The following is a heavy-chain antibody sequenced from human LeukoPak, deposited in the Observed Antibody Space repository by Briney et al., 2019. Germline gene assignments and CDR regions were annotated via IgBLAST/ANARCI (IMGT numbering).Heavy chain of an antibody. CDR2: TYYRSKWYN. D-gene: IGHD3-22*01. CDR1: GDSVSSNSVT. Sequence: SQTLSLTCAISGDSVSSNSVTWNWIRQSPSRGLEWLGRTYYRSKWYNDYAVSVKSRITINPDTSKNQFSLQLNSVTPEDTAVYYCARDGYDSSGYYYSPDYWGQGTLVTVSS. CDR3: ARDGYDSSGYYYSPDY. V-gene: IGHV6-1*01. J-gene: IGHJ4*02.